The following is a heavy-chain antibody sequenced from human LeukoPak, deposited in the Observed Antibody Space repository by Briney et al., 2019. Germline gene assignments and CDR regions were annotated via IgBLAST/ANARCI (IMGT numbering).Heavy chain of an antibody. Sequence: PGGSLRLSCAASGFTFDDYGMSWVRQAPGKGLEWVSGINWNGGSTGYVDSVKGRFTISRDNAKNSLHLQTNSLRGEDTALYHCARDLDYGADYWGQGTLVTVSS. V-gene: IGHV3-20*01. CDR1: GFTFDDYG. CDR3: ARDLDYGADY. CDR2: INWNGGST. J-gene: IGHJ4*02. D-gene: IGHD3-16*01.